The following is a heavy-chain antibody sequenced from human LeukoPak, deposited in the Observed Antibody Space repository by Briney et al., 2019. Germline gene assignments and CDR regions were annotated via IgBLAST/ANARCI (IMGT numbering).Heavy chain of an antibody. J-gene: IGHJ6*04. CDR1: GGSISGYF. D-gene: IGHD2-2*02. V-gene: IGHV4-4*07. CDR3: ARVYCTSTRCYSYSDV. CDR2: IYHSVST. Sequence: PSETLSLTCTVSGGSISGYFWSWIRQPAGKGLEWIGRIYHSVSTNYNPSLKSRVTMSVDTSKNQFSLKLSSVTAADTAVYYCARVYCTSTRCYSYSDVWGRGTTVTVSS.